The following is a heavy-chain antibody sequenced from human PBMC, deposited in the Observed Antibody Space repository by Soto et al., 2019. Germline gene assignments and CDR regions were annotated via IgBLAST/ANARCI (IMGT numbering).Heavy chain of an antibody. CDR3: ARATRYYYDSSGSYYFDY. CDR2: TYYRSKWSN. CDR1: GDSVSSKSAA. J-gene: IGHJ4*02. D-gene: IGHD3-22*01. Sequence: SQTLSLTCALSGDSVSSKSAAWNWIRQSPSRGLEWLGRTYYRSKWSNDYAVSVKSRITVNPDTSKNQFSLQLNSVTAADTAVYYCARATRYYYDSSGSYYFDYWGQGTLVTVSS. V-gene: IGHV6-1*01.